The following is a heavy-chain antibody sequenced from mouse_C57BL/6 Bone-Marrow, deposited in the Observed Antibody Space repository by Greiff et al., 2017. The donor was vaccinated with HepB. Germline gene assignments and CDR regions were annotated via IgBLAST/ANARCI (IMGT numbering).Heavy chain of an antibody. CDR3: ARDTGYGAMDY. D-gene: IGHD2-2*01. Sequence: EVQLQESGPGMVKPSQSLSLTCTVTGYSITSGYDWHWIRHFPGNKLEWMGYISYSGSTNYNPSLKSRISITHDTSKNHFFLKLNSVTTEDTATYYCARDTGYGAMDYWGQGTSVTVSS. CDR2: ISYSGST. V-gene: IGHV3-1*01. J-gene: IGHJ4*01. CDR1: GYSITSGYD.